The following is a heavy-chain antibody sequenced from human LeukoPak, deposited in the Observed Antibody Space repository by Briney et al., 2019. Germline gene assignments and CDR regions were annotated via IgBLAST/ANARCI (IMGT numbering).Heavy chain of an antibody. Sequence: SETLSLTCTVSGGSVSSSTYYWGWIRQPPGKGLEWIGNIYYSGSTYYNPSLTSRITMSVDTSNNQFSLKMHSVTAADTAVYYCARLSKGRFFDYIFDPWGQGTLVTVSS. V-gene: IGHV4-39*01. J-gene: IGHJ5*02. CDR3: ARLSKGRFFDYIFDP. CDR2: IYYSGST. CDR1: GGSVSSSTYY. D-gene: IGHD3-9*01.